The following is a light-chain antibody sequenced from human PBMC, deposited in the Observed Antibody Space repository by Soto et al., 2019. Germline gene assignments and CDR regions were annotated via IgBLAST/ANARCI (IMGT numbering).Light chain of an antibody. CDR3: QQYHALPYT. Sequence: DIVMTQSPDSLAVSLGERAIINCKSSQTILNSSNNKNYLAWHQQKPGQPPKLLIYWASIRESGVPDRFSGSGSGKDVTLTISSLQAEDDALNYCQQYHALPYTFGQGTEVEIK. V-gene: IGKV4-1*01. CDR2: WAS. CDR1: QTILNSSNNKNY. J-gene: IGKJ2*01.